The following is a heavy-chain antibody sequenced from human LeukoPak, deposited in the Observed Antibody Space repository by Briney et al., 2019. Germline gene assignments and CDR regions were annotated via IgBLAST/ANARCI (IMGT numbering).Heavy chain of an antibody. D-gene: IGHD5-12*01. V-gene: IGHV1-69*06. CDR2: IIPIFGTA. Sequence: SVKVSCKASGGTFSSYVISWVRQAPGQGLEWMGGIIPIFGTANYAQKFQGRVTITADKSTSTAYMELSSLRSEDTAVYYCARMGRGYSGYDYVPHYYYYYMDVWGKGTTVTVSS. J-gene: IGHJ6*03. CDR1: GGTFSSYV. CDR3: ARMGRGYSGYDYVPHYYYYYMDV.